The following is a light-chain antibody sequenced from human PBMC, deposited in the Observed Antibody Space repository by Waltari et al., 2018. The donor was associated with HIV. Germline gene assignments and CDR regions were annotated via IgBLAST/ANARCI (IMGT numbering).Light chain of an antibody. CDR2: AAS. CDR1: QRIRYY. CDR3: QQSYTAPVT. J-gene: IGKJ3*01. Sequence: DIQMTQSPSSPSASVGDRVTITCRASQRIRYYLNWHQQKPGRAPKVLLYAASSLNSGVPPRFSGLGSGTDFTHISSSQQPEDFGIYCCQQSYTAPVTFGPGTKVDIK. V-gene: IGKV1-39*01.